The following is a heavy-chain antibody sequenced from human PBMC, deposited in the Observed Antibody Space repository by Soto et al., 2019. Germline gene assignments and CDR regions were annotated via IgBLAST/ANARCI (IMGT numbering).Heavy chain of an antibody. J-gene: IGHJ4*02. CDR2: IYYSGST. V-gene: IGHV4-59*01. Sequence: PSETLSLTCTVSGGSISSYYWSWIRQPPGKGLEWIGYIYYSGSTNYNPSLKSRVPISVDTSKNQFSLKLSSVTAADTAVYYCARGRDGWELLYYFDYWGQGSLVTVSS. D-gene: IGHD1-26*01. CDR3: ARGRDGWELLYYFDY. CDR1: GGSISSYY.